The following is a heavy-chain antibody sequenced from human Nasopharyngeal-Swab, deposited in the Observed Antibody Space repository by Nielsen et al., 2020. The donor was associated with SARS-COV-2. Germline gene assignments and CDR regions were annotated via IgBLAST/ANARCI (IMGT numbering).Heavy chain of an antibody. Sequence: WVRHAPGQGLEWMGIINPTGGSTSDAQKFQGRVTMTRDTSTSTVYMELSSLRSEDTAVYYCARSGRITIFGVFINYYYYMDVWGKGTTVTVSS. V-gene: IGHV1-46*01. CDR3: ARSGRITIFGVFINYYYYMDV. J-gene: IGHJ6*03. D-gene: IGHD3-3*01. CDR2: INPTGGST.